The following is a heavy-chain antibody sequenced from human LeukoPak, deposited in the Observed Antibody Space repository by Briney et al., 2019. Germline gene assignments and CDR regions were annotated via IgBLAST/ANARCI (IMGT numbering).Heavy chain of an antibody. Sequence: SETLSLTCTVSGGSISSYYWSWIRQPPGKGLEWIGYIYNSGSTNYNHSLKSRVTISEDMSNNQFSLKLSSVTAADTGVYYCVRGSRVYCGGDCYYYWGQGTLVTVSS. CDR2: IYNSGST. CDR3: VRGSRVYCGGDCYYY. CDR1: GGSISSYY. D-gene: IGHD2-21*02. V-gene: IGHV4-59*12. J-gene: IGHJ4*02.